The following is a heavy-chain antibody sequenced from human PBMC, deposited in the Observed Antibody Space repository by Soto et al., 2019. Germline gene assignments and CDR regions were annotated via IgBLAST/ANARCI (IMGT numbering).Heavy chain of an antibody. CDR1: GGSISSGGYY. D-gene: IGHD3-9*01. V-gene: IGHV4-31*03. CDR2: IYYSGST. CDR3: ARDGRRTGWLGYGMDV. Sequence: QVQLQESGPGLVKPSQTLSLTCTVSGGSISSGGYYWSWIRQHPGKGLEWIGYIYYSGSTYYNPSLKSRVTISVDTSKNQFSLKLSSVTAADTAVYYCARDGRRTGWLGYGMDVWGQGTTVTVSS. J-gene: IGHJ6*02.